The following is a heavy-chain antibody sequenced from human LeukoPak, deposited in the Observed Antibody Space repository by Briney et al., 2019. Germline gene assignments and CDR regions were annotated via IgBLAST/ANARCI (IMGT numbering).Heavy chain of an antibody. Sequence: RGSLRLSWAASGFTFSIYSMNWVRQAPGGWLGWVSFIIRTGSYVYYADSVKGLFTISRDNAKNSLHLQRKSLRAEDTAVYYCARHGSMVRDGMDVWGQGTTVTVFS. J-gene: IGHJ6*02. CDR2: IIRTGSYV. V-gene: IGHV3-21*01. CDR3: ARHGSMVRDGMDV. D-gene: IGHD3-10*01. CDR1: GFTFSIYS.